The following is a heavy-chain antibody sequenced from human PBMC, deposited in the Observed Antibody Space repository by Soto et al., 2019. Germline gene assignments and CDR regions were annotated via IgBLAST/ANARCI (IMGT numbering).Heavy chain of an antibody. CDR3: ARDVVAITTGGPDY. J-gene: IGHJ4*02. CDR2: ISAYSGDT. D-gene: IGHD3-22*01. Sequence: QVQLAQSGAEVKKPGASVKVSCKASGYTFSNYGISWVRQAPGQGLEWLGWISAYSGDTNFAQRFQGRVTMTTDTSTSTAYMELRSLTSDDTALYYCARDVVAITTGGPDYWGQGTLVTVSS. CDR1: GYTFSNYG. V-gene: IGHV1-18*01.